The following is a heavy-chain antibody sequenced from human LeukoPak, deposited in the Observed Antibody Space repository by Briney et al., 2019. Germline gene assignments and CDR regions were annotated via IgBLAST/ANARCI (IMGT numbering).Heavy chain of an antibody. V-gene: IGHV3-23*01. D-gene: IGHD2/OR15-2a*01. CDR2: ISGSDGTT. CDR3: AKDSAKKYDDY. Sequence: PGGSLRLSCAASGFTFSSYGMHWVRQAPGTGLEWVSGISGSDGTTYYADSVKGRFTISRDNSKNTLYLQMNGLRAEDTAVYYCAKDSAKKYDDYWGQGTLVTVSS. J-gene: IGHJ4*02. CDR1: GFTFSSYG.